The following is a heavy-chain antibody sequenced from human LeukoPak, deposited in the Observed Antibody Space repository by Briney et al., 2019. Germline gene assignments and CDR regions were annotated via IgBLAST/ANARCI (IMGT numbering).Heavy chain of an antibody. J-gene: IGHJ4*02. Sequence: MASETLSLTCAVYGGSFSGYYWSWIRQPPGKGLEWIGEINHSGSTSYNPSLKSRVTISVDTSKNQFSLKLSSVTAADTAVYYCASFYYDSSGYYLSDYWGQGTLVTVSS. CDR3: ASFYYDSSGYYLSDY. CDR1: GGSFSGYY. CDR2: INHSGST. D-gene: IGHD3-22*01. V-gene: IGHV4-34*01.